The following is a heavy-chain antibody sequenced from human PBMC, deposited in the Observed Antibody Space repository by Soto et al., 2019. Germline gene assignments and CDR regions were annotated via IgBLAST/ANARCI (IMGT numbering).Heavy chain of an antibody. J-gene: IGHJ6*02. Sequence: GGSLRLSCAASGFTFSSYGMHWVRQDPGKGLEWVAVIWSDGNNKYYADSVKGRFTISRDNSKNTLYLQMNSLRAEDTALYFCSRGGYCSSTSCRYYYYYGMDVWGQGTTVTVSS. D-gene: IGHD2-2*01. V-gene: IGHV3-33*01. CDR2: IWSDGNNK. CDR1: GFTFSSYG. CDR3: SRGGYCSSTSCRYYYYYGMDV.